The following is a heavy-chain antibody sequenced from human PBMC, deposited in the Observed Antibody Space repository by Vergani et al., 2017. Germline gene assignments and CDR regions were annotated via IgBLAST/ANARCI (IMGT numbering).Heavy chain of an antibody. CDR2: NYPSDSDA. CDR1: GYNFADYR. J-gene: IGHJ4*02. Sequence: EVQLVPSGAEVRKPGDSLKISCQTSGYNFADYRIAWVRQMPGKGLEWMGVNYPSDSDAKYSPSFQGQVSISVDKSISTTYLQWRSLKASDTAIYYCTKSLSRHFDSCGQGTLVTVSS. CDR3: TKSLSRHFDS. V-gene: IGHV5-51*03.